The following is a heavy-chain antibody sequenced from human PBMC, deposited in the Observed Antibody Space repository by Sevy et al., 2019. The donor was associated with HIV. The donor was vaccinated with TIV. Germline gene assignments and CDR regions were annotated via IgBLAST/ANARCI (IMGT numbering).Heavy chain of an antibody. D-gene: IGHD6-13*01. J-gene: IGHJ4*02. V-gene: IGHV4-34*01. Sequence: SETLSLTCAVYGGSFSGYYWSWIRQPPGKGLEWIGEINHSGSTNYNPSLKTRVTISVDTSKNQFSLKLSSVTAADTAGYYCARGPSLYQPAAPQSTPVDYWGQGTLVTVSS. CDR3: ARGPSLYQPAAPQSTPVDY. CDR2: INHSGST. CDR1: GGSFSGYY.